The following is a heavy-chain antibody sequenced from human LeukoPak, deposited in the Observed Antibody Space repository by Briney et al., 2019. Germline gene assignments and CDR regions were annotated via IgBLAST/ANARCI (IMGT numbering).Heavy chain of an antibody. D-gene: IGHD1-14*01. CDR1: GFTVSSDY. CDR3: ARGGPEDAFDI. CDR2: IYSGGST. J-gene: IGHJ3*02. Sequence: AGGSLRLSCLASGFTVSSDYMSWVRQAPGKGLEWVSVIYSGGSTYYADSVKGRFTISRDHSKNTLYLPMNRLRAEDTAVYYCARGGPEDAFDIWGEGTMVTLSS. V-gene: IGHV3-66*01.